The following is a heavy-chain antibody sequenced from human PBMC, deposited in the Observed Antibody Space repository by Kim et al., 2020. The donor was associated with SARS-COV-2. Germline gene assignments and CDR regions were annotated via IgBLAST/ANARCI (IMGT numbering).Heavy chain of an antibody. CDR3: AREDDILTGSIDY. V-gene: IGHV3-11*06. D-gene: IGHD3-9*01. J-gene: IGHJ4*02. Sequence: SGRGRFTISRDNAKNLVYLQMDRLRAEDTAVYFCAREDDILTGSIDYWGQGILVTVSS.